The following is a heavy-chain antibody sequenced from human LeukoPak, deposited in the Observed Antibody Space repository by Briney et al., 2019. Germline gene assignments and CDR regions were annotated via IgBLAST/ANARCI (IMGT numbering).Heavy chain of an antibody. V-gene: IGHV4-34*01. CDR3: ASAPILRGEGGEHYNYGMDV. CDR1: GGSFSGYY. CDR2: INHSGST. J-gene: IGHJ6*02. D-gene: IGHD2-2*02. Sequence: SETLSLTCAVYGGSFSGYYWSWIRQPPGKGLEWIGEINHSGSTNYNPSLKSRVTISVDTSKNQFSLKLSSVTAADTAVYHCASAPILRGEGGEHYNYGMDVWGQGTPVTVSS.